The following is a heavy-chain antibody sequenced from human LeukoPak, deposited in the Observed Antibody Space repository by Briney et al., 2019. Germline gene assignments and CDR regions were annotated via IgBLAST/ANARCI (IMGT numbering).Heavy chain of an antibody. CDR1: GGSVSSGSYY. J-gene: IGHJ4*02. D-gene: IGHD3-22*01. Sequence: SETLSLTCTVSGGSVSSGSYYWSWIRQPPGKGLEWIGYIHYSGSTNYNPSLKSRVTISVDTSKNQFSLKLSSVTAADTAVYYCARALKTRGYYYDSSGYIYYFDYWGQGTLVTVSS. V-gene: IGHV4-61*01. CDR3: ARALKTRGYYYDSSGYIYYFDY. CDR2: IHYSGST.